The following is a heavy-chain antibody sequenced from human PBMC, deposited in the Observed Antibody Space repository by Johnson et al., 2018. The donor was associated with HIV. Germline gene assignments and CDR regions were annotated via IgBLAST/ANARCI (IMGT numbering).Heavy chain of an antibody. CDR2: ISSDGNRK. V-gene: IGHV3-30-3*01. D-gene: IGHD4-11*01. Sequence: QVQLVESGGGMVQPGRSLRLSCAASGFTFSYSAFHWVRQPPGEGLEWVALISSDGNRKYYADSLKGRFTISRDNSKNTLYLQINSLRGGDTAVYYCARDLGLPENAFDLWGRGTMVTVS. J-gene: IGHJ3*01. CDR3: ARDLGLPENAFDL. CDR1: GFTFSYSA.